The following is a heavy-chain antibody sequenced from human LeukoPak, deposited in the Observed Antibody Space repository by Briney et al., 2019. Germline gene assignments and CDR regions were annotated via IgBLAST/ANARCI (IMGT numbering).Heavy chain of an antibody. CDR1: GGSISNSNW. CDR3: ARGIADPYSFDS. J-gene: IGHJ4*02. D-gene: IGHD6-13*01. Sequence: PSETLSLTCAVSGGSISNSNWWSWVRQSPGKGLEWIGEIHHSGITNYNPSLKSRVTISVDKPKNQFSLNLSSVTAADTAVYYCARGIADPYSFDSWGQGTLVTVSS. V-gene: IGHV4-4*02. CDR2: IHHSGIT.